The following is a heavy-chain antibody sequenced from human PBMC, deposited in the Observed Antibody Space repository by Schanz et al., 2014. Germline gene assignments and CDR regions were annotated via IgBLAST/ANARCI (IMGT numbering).Heavy chain of an antibody. CDR2: ISHSGGSK. CDR3: ARGTDWNLHY. J-gene: IGHJ4*02. D-gene: IGHD1-1*01. Sequence: EVQLVESGGGLVQPGGSLRLSCAASGFTFSNYAMTWVRQAPGKGLEWVSSISHSGGSKYYADSVKGRFTVSRDSGQNSLYLQMNSLRAGDTAVYYCARGTDWNLHYWGQGALVTVSS. V-gene: IGHV3-23*04. CDR1: GFTFSNYA.